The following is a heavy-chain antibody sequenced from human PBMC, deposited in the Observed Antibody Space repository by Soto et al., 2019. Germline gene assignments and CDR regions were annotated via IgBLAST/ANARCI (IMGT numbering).Heavy chain of an antibody. CDR2: IYSGDSDT. Sequence: GESLKISCKGSGYSFTDYWIGWVRQMPGKGLEWVGLIYSGDSDTRYSPSFQGQVTISADKSISTAYLQWSSLKASDTAMYYCAAALTITRVDYWGQGTLVTVSS. CDR3: AAALTITRVDY. J-gene: IGHJ4*02. D-gene: IGHD1-20*01. CDR1: GYSFTDYW. V-gene: IGHV5-51*01.